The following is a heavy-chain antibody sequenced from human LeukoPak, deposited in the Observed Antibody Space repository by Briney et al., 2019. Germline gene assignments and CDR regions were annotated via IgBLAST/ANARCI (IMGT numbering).Heavy chain of an antibody. CDR1: GFTFTHYG. Sequence: GRSLRLSCVASGFTFTHYGFHWVRQTPGKGLGWVAIIWSDGTRENYADSVKGRFTISRDSSKNTLYLQMNSLRAEDTAVYFCARDYSVGGPGDWGQGTLVTVSS. V-gene: IGHV3-33*01. D-gene: IGHD4-11*01. CDR2: IWSDGTRE. CDR3: ARDYSVGGPGD. J-gene: IGHJ4*02.